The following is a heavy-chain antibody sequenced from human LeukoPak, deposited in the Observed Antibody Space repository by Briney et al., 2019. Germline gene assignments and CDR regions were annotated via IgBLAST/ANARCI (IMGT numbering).Heavy chain of an antibody. Sequence: GGSLRLSCAASGFIFSRDGMHWVRQAPGKGLEWVALIWYDGSKKYYADSVKGRFTISRDNSKNTLYLQMNSLRAEDTAVYFCARLSGSFLEYWGQGTLVTVSS. D-gene: IGHD1-26*01. CDR3: ARLSGSFLEY. CDR2: IWYDGSKK. J-gene: IGHJ4*02. V-gene: IGHV3-33*01. CDR1: GFIFSRDG.